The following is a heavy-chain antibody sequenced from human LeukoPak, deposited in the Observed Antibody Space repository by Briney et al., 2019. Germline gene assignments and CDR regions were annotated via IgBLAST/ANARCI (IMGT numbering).Heavy chain of an antibody. D-gene: IGHD3-3*01. CDR3: ARGDFGVIDY. V-gene: IGHV4-34*01. CDR2: INHSGST. Sequence: SETLSLTCSVSGDSMRSYSWTWIRQPPGKGLEWIGEINHSGSTNYNPSLKSRVTISVDTSKNQFSLKLSSVTAADTAVYYCARGDFGVIDYWGQGTLVTVSS. CDR1: GDSMRSYS. J-gene: IGHJ4*02.